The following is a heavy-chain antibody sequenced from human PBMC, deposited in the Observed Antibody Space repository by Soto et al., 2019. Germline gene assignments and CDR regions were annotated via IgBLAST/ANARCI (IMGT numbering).Heavy chain of an antibody. CDR1: GFTFSTYW. D-gene: IGHD2-15*01. V-gene: IGHV3-7*04. Sequence: EVQLVESEGGLVQPGGSLRLSCVASGFTFSTYWMTWVRQAPGKGLEWVAKINQDGSEKNYVDSVKGRFTISRDNAENSLYLQMNSLRAEDTAVYYCARRSNNWYFRWGQGTLVTVSS. CDR3: ARRSNNWYFR. J-gene: IGHJ5*02. CDR2: INQDGSEK.